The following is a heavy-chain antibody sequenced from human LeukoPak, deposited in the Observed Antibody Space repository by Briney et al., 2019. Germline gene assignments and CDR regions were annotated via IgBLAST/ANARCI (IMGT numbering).Heavy chain of an antibody. Sequence: SVKVSCKASGGTFSSYAISWVRQAPGQGLEWMGGIIPIFGTANYAQKFQGRVTITTDESTSTAYMELSSLRSEDTAVYYCATAYCGGDCDRYYYYYMDVXXXGTTVTVSS. V-gene: IGHV1-69*05. CDR2: IIPIFGTA. J-gene: IGHJ6*03. CDR3: ATAYCGGDCDRYYYYYMDV. CDR1: GGTFSSYA. D-gene: IGHD2-21*01.